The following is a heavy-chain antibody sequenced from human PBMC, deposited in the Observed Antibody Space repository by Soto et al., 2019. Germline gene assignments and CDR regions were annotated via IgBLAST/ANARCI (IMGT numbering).Heavy chain of an antibody. D-gene: IGHD2-8*01. V-gene: IGHV3-33*01. CDR2: IWYDGSNK. Sequence: PGGSLRLSCAASGFTFSSYGMRWVRQAPGKGLEWVAVIWYDGSNKYYADSVKGRFTISRDNSKNTLYLQMNSLRAEDTAVYYCARDIVLIGPCAFDIWGQGTMVTVSS. J-gene: IGHJ3*02. CDR1: GFTFSSYG. CDR3: ARDIVLIGPCAFDI.